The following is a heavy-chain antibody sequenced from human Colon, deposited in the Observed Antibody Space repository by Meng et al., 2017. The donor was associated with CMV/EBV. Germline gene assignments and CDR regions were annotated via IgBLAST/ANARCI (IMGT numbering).Heavy chain of an antibody. J-gene: IGHJ4*02. CDR2: TYYRSKWFT. CDR1: GDSVSRDSAA. D-gene: IGHD6-19*01. CDR3: VREGVAGYHYFDH. Sequence: QVQLQQSGPGLVKPSXTLPLTCVIFGDSVSRDSAAWIWIRQSPSRGLEWLGRTYYRSKWFTDYAVSVKSRITINPDTSKNQVSLLLKSMTPEDTAMYYCVREGVAGYHYFDHWGQGTLVTVSS. V-gene: IGHV6-1*01.